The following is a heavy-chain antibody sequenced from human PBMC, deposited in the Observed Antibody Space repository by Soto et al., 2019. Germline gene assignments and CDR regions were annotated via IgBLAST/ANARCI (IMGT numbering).Heavy chain of an antibody. D-gene: IGHD3-16*01. CDR1: GGSFRGYY. Sequence: QVQLQQWGTGLLKPSETLSLTCAVYGGSFRGYYWTWIRQPPGKGLEWIGEIDHSGSTNYNPSLKSRVTISVDTSKYQFSLKLASVTAADTAVYYCARVEYTYNYRGLDYWGQGTLVTVSS. V-gene: IGHV4-34*01. CDR2: IDHSGST. J-gene: IGHJ4*02. CDR3: ARVEYTYNYRGLDY.